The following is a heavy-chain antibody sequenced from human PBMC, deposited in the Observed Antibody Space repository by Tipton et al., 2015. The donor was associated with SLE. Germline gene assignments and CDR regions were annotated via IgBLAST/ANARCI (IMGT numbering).Heavy chain of an antibody. CDR3: AASSGYYFDY. J-gene: IGHJ4*02. CDR1: GFTISSYY. CDR2: IYYSGST. D-gene: IGHD3-22*01. Sequence: LRLSCAASGFTISSYYWSWIRQPPGKGLEWIGYIYYSGSTNYNPSLKSRVTISVDTSKNQFSLKLSSVTAADTAVYYCAASSGYYFDYWGQGTLVTVSS. V-gene: IGHV4-59*01.